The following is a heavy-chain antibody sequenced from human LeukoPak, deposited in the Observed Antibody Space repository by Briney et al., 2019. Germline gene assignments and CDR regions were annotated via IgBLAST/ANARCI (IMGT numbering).Heavy chain of an antibody. CDR1: GGSISSYY. CDR3: ARVRANYYDSSGYLLDY. V-gene: IGHV4-59*01. D-gene: IGHD3-22*01. J-gene: IGHJ4*02. Sequence: PSETLSLTCTVSGGSISSYYWSWIRQPPGKGLEWIGYIYYSGSTNYNPSLKSRVTISVDTSKNQFSLKLSSVTAADTAVYYCARVRANYYDSSGYLLDYWGQGTLVTVS. CDR2: IYYSGST.